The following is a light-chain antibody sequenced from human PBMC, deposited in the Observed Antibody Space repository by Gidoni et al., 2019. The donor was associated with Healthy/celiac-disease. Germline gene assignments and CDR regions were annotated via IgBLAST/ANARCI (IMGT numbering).Light chain of an antibody. CDR3: QQRSNWQT. CDR2: DAS. Sequence: EIVLTQSPATLSLSPGERATLSCRASQSVSSYLAWYQQKPGQAPRLLIYDASNRATGIPARFSGSGSGTDFTITISSLEPEDFAVYYCQQRSNWQTFGQGTKVEIK. V-gene: IGKV3-11*01. CDR1: QSVSSY. J-gene: IGKJ1*01.